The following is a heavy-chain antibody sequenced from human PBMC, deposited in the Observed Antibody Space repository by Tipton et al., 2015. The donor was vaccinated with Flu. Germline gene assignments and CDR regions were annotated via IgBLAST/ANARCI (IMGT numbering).Heavy chain of an antibody. CDR2: TYHGERT. J-gene: IGHJ5*02. V-gene: IGHV4-39*07. CDR3: ARRDFSNYVSDPKNWFDR. D-gene: IGHD4-11*01. Sequence: LSLTCTVSGGSISSSNYYWGWIRQPPGKGLEWIGYTYHGERTHYNPSLKSRVTISVDTSKNQFSLEMRSVTAADMAVYYCARRDFSNYVSDPKNWFDRWGQGILVTVSS. CDR1: GGSISSSNYY.